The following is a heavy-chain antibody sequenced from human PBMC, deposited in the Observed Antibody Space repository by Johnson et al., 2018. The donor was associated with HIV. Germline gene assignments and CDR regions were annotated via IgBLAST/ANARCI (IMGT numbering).Heavy chain of an antibody. CDR1: GFTFSSYA. V-gene: IGHV3-64*04. CDR3: AKDVHSSGWYAFDI. J-gene: IGHJ3*02. CDR2: ISGSGGST. D-gene: IGHD6-19*01. Sequence: HVQLVESGGGLVQPGGSLRLSCAASGFTFSSYAMHWVRQAPGKGLEYVSAISGSGGSTFYADSVKGRFTISRDNSGNTLYLQMDSLRAEDTAVYYCAKDVHSSGWYAFDIWGQGTMVTVSS.